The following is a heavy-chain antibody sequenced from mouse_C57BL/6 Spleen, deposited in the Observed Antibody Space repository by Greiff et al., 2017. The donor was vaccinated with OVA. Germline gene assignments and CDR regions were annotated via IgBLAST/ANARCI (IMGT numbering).Heavy chain of an antibody. Sequence: EVHLVESGPGLVKPSQSLSLTCSVTGYSITSGYYWNWIRQFPGNKLEWMGYISYDGSNNYNPSLKNRISITRDTSKNQFFLKLNSVTTEDTATYYCARGITTVVATDYWGQGTTLTVSS. D-gene: IGHD1-1*01. J-gene: IGHJ2*01. V-gene: IGHV3-6*01. CDR3: ARGITTVVATDY. CDR1: GYSITSGYY. CDR2: ISYDGSN.